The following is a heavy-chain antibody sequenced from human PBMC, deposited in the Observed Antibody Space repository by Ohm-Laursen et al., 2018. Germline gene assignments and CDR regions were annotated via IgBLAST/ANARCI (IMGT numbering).Heavy chain of an antibody. CDR1: GFTFTGYF. Sequence: GASVKVSCKTSGFTFTGYFIHWVRVRQAPGQGLEWMGWINPNRGGTNHAQKFQGRVTMTTDTSISTAYMELSSLKSDDTAVYYCARGSYFSYYFDYWGQGTLVTVSS. V-gene: IGHV1-2*02. D-gene: IGHD3-10*01. CDR2: INPNRGGT. CDR3: ARGSYFSYYFDY. J-gene: IGHJ4*02.